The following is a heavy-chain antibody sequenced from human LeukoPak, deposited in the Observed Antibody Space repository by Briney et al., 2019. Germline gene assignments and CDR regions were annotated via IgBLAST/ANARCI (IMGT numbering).Heavy chain of an antibody. CDR1: GGSVSNNNL. Sequence: SGTLSLTCAVSGGSVSNNNLWTWVRQPPGKGLEWVGEIFHSGSTNYNPSLKSRVTISVDKSKNQFSLRLSSVTAADTAVYYCARAVGASEEKKIWGQGILVTVSS. CDR3: ARAVGASEEKKI. CDR2: IFHSGST. D-gene: IGHD1-26*01. J-gene: IGHJ4*02. V-gene: IGHV4-4*02.